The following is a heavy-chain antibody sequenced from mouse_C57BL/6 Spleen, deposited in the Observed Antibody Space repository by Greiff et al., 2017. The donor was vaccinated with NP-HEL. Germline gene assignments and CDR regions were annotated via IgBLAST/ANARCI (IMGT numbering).Heavy chain of an antibody. CDR1: GFTFSSYA. Sequence: EVQGVESGGGLVKPGGSLKLSCAASGFTFSSYAMSWVRQTPEKRLEWVATISDGGSYTYYPDNVKGRFTISRDNAKNNLYLQMSHLKSEDTAMYYCAREGFNDYLFACWGQVTLITVSA. CDR2: ISDGGSYT. V-gene: IGHV5-4*01. J-gene: IGHJ3*01. CDR3: AREGFNDYLFAC. D-gene: IGHD2-4*01.